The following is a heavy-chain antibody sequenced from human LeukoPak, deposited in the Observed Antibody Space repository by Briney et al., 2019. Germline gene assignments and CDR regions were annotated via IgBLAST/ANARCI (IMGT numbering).Heavy chain of an antibody. J-gene: IGHJ3*02. CDR2: IYTSGST. V-gene: IGHV4-4*09. Sequence: SETLSLTCTVSGGSISSYYWSWIRQPPGKGLEWIGYIYTSGSTNYNPSLKSRVTISVDTSKNQFSLKLSSVTAADTAVYYSARPVVASHDAFDIWGQGTMVTVSS. D-gene: IGHD2-15*01. CDR3: ARPVVASHDAFDI. CDR1: GGSISSYY.